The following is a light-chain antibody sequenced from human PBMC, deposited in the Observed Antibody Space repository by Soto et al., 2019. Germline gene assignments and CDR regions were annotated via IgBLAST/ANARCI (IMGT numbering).Light chain of an antibody. CDR1: QTISSL. Sequence: DIQMTQSPSTLSGSVGDRVTITCRASQTISSLLAWYQQKPGKAPKLLIYKASTLKSGVPSRFSGSGSGTEFTLTISSLQPDDFVTYYCQQYSTYTPRTFGQGTKVAIK. CDR2: KAS. V-gene: IGKV1-5*03. CDR3: QQYSTYTPRT. J-gene: IGKJ1*01.